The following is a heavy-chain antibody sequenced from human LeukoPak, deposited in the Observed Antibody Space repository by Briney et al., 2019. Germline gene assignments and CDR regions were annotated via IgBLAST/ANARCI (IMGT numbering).Heavy chain of an antibody. CDR2: INPNSGGT. CDR1: GYSLTDYY. J-gene: IGHJ4*02. D-gene: IGHD6-19*01. Sequence: ASVKVSCKASGYSLTDYYIHWVRQAPQGLEWMGWINPNSGGTYYAQKFQGRVTMTRDTSTSTVYMELTRLRSDDTAVYYCARGSRIVVAGPEGSFDYWGQGTLVTVSS. CDR3: ARGSRIVVAGPEGSFDY. V-gene: IGHV1-2*02.